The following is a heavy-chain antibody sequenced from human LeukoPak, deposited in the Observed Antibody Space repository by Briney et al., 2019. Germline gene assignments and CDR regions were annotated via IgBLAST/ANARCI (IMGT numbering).Heavy chain of an antibody. V-gene: IGHV3-23*01. D-gene: IGHD3-3*01. CDR3: ARGYD. Sequence: GGSLRLSCAASGFTFSSYAMNWVRQAPGRGLEWVSGFSGSGGTTYYADSVKGRFTISRDNAKNSLYLQMNSLRAEDTAVYYCARGYDWGQGTLVTVSS. J-gene: IGHJ4*02. CDR2: FSGSGGTT. CDR1: GFTFSSYA.